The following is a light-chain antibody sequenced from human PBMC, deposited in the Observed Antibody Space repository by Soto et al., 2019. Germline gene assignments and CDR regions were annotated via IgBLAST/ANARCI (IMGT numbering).Light chain of an antibody. CDR3: LQATQFPKT. Sequence: DIVFTKTPLSPCVNLGESAFTSFRYSQSVVHSNGNTFLSWLHQRPGQPPRRLIYDVSSRFSGVPDRFSGSGAGTDFTLKISRVETEDVGVYYCLQATQFPKTFGKGTKVDIK. CDR2: DVS. V-gene: IGKV2-24*01. J-gene: IGKJ1*01. CDR1: QSVVHSNGNTF.